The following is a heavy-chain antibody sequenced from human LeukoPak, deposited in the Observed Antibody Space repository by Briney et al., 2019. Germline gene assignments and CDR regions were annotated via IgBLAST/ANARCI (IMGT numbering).Heavy chain of an antibody. Sequence: PGGPLRLSCTASRFTFSTYAMSWVRQAPGKGLEWVSSISGSGDTTYYTGSVKGRFTISRDNSKNALYLQMSSLRAEDTAVYYCAKSQRNDQQVVQRIDYWGQGTLVTVSS. CDR3: AKSQRNDQQVVQRIDY. CDR2: ISGSGDTT. J-gene: IGHJ4*02. CDR1: RFTFSTYA. V-gene: IGHV3-23*01. D-gene: IGHD2-2*01.